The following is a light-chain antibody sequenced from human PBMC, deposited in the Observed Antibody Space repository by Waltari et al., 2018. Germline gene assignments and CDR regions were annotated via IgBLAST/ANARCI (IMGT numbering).Light chain of an antibody. Sequence: SSELTQDPAVSVALGQTVTITCQGDSLRRYSASWYQQRPGQAPIHVLYGQDNRPSGIPDRFSGSTSGDTATLTITGAQAEDEADYYCLSRDSSSTRLFGGGTRLTV. CDR1: SLRRYS. CDR3: LSRDSSSTRL. CDR2: GQD. J-gene: IGLJ3*02. V-gene: IGLV3-19*01.